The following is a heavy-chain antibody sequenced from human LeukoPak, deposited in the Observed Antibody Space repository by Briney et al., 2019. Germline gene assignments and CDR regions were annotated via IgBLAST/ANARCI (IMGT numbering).Heavy chain of an antibody. CDR1: GFTFSSYA. D-gene: IGHD3-22*01. CDR2: ISTSGGSS. CDR3: AIMHPYYDGSGYWVQ. Sequence: ESLRLSCAASGFTFSSYAMSWVRQAPGKGLEWVSGISTSGGSSSYADSVKGRFTISRDNPRNTLYMQMNSLRAEDTALYYCAIMHPYYDGSGYWVQWGQGTLVTVSS. V-gene: IGHV3-23*01. J-gene: IGHJ4*02.